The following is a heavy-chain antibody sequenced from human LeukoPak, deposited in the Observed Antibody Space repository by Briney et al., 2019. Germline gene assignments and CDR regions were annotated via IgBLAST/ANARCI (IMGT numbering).Heavy chain of an antibody. V-gene: IGHV3-43*02. D-gene: IGHD5-12*01. CDR1: GFTFGDYS. Sequence: GRSLRLSCAASGFTFGDYSMHWVRQTPGKGLEWVSLINGDALTAHYGDSVRGRFTISRDNAKNSLYPQMNSLRAEDTAVYYCARDGVDIVATISYFDYWGQGTLVTVSS. J-gene: IGHJ4*02. CDR2: INGDALTA. CDR3: ARDGVDIVATISYFDY.